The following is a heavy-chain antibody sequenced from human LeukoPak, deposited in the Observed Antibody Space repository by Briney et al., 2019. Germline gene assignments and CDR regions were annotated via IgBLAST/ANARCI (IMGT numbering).Heavy chain of an antibody. CDR3: ARGYYYYYMDV. V-gene: IGHV4-38-2*01. CDR1: GYSISSGYY. Sequence: NASETLSLTCAVSGYSISSGYYWGWIRQPPGKGLEWIGRIYTSGSTNYNPSLKSRVTISVDTSKNQFSLKLSSVTAADTAVYYCARGYYYYYMDVWGKGTTVTVSS. CDR2: IYTSGST. J-gene: IGHJ6*03.